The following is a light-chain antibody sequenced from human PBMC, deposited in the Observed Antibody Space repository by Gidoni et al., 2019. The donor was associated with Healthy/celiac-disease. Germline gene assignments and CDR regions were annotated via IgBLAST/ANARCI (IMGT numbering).Light chain of an antibody. CDR1: SSNIGSNT. CDR2: SNN. V-gene: IGLV1-44*01. Sequence: SVLTQPPSASGTPGQRVTISCSGSSSNIGSNTVNWYQQLPGTAPKLLSHSNNQRASGVPDRFSGSKSGASASLAISGLQSEDEADYYCAAWDDSLNGWVFGGGTKLTVL. CDR3: AAWDDSLNGWV. J-gene: IGLJ3*02.